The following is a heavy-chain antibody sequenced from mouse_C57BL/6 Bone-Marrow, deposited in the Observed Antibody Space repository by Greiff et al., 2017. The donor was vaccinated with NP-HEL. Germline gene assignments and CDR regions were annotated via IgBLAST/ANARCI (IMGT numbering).Heavy chain of an antibody. CDR3: AGDSNSWFAY. V-gene: IGHV12-3*01. J-gene: IGHJ3*01. Sequence: VHLVESGPGLVKPSQSLFLTCSITGFPITSGYYWIWIRQSPGKPLEWMGYITHSGETFYNPSLQSPISITRETSKNQFFLQLNSVTTEDTAMYYCAGDSNSWFAYWGQGTLVTVSA. CDR1: GFPITSGYY. D-gene: IGHD1-3*01. CDR2: ITHSGET.